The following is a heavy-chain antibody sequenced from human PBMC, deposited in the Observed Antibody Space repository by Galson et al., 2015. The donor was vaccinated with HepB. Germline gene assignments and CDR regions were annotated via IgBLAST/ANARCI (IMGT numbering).Heavy chain of an antibody. CDR1: GYTFTGYY. J-gene: IGHJ4*02. CDR3: ARVQPAASPYGDY. D-gene: IGHD6-13*01. V-gene: IGHV1-2*06. CDR2: INPNSGGT. Sequence: SVKVSCKASGYTFTGYYMHWVRQAPGQGLEWMGRINPNSGGTNYAQKFQGRVTMTRDTSISTAYMELSRLRSDDTAVYYCARVQPAASPYGDYWGQGTLVTVSS.